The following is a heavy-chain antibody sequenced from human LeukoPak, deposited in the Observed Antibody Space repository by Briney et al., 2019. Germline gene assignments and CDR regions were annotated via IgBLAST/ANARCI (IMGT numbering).Heavy chain of an antibody. CDR1: GGSISSYY. CDR3: ARGGECSSSSGLFDF. Sequence: PSETLSLTCTVSGGSISSYYWSWIRQPAGKGLEWIGRIYTSGSTNYNPSLKSRVTMSVDTSKNQFSLKLSSVTAADTAVYYCARGGECSSSSGLFDFWGQGTLVTVSS. CDR2: IYTSGST. V-gene: IGHV4-4*07. D-gene: IGHD6-6*01. J-gene: IGHJ4*02.